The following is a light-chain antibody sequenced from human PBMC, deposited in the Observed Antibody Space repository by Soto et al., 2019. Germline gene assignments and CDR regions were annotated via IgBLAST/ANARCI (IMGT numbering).Light chain of an antibody. CDR2: DDS. V-gene: IGKV1-13*02. Sequence: QLTQSPSSLSASVGDRVTITCRARQGIRSDLAWYQQKPGKAPKLLIYDDSSLESGVPSRFSGSGSGTDFTLTIISQQPEDFSTYYCQQFNSYLTSVGGGTKMEIK. CDR1: QGIRSD. CDR3: QQFNSYLTS. J-gene: IGKJ4*01.